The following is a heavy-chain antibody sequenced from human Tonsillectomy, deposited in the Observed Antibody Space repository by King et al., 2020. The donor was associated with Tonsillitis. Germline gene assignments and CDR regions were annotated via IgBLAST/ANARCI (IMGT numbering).Heavy chain of an antibody. V-gene: IGHV3-33*08. CDR3: ARDKEAGYFDY. Sequence: VQLVESGGGVVQPGRSLRLSCAASGFTFSSYGMHWFRLPPGKGLEWVAFIWYDGINKYYADSGKGRFTISRDNSQNTLYLQMNSLRAEDTAVYYCARDKEAGYFDYWGQGTLVTVSS. J-gene: IGHJ4*02. CDR1: GFTFSSYG. D-gene: IGHD6-25*01. CDR2: IWYDGINK.